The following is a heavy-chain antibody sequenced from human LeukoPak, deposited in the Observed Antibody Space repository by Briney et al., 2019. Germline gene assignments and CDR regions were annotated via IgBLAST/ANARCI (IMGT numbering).Heavy chain of an antibody. Sequence: SGPTLAKPTRTLTLTCTFSGFSLSTSRVGVGWILQPPGKALEWLGLIYWDDDKRYNSPLKSRLTITKDTSKHQVVLTMTDVDPVDTATDYCVHRRIDCPFDYWGQGALVTVTS. V-gene: IGHV2-5*02. CDR3: VHRRIDCPFDY. CDR1: GFSLSTSRVG. CDR2: IYWDDDK. D-gene: IGHD3-9*01. J-gene: IGHJ4*02.